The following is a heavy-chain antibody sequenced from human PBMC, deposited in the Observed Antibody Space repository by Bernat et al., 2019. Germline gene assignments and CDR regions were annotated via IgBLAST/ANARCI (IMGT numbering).Heavy chain of an antibody. CDR1: GFTFSSYS. J-gene: IGHJ5*02. CDR3: AQAYGSRSNES. Sequence: EVELVESGGGLVQPGGSLRLSCAASGFTFSSYSMSWVRQVPGKGLVWVAAISGSGGSTYYADSVKGRFTISRDNSKNTLYLQMNSLRAEDTAVYYCAQAYGSRSNESWGQGTLVTVSS. CDR2: ISGSGGST. V-gene: IGHV3-23*04. D-gene: IGHD3-10*01.